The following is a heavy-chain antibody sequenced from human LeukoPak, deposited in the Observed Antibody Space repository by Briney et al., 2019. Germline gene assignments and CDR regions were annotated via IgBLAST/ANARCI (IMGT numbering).Heavy chain of an antibody. J-gene: IGHJ4*02. Sequence: GASPRLSCAASGFAFTSYTINWVRQAPGKGLEWVSSITTSGSIKYADSVKGRFTISRDNAKNSVYLQMSSLRADDTAVYFCARDRDIVAFDFWGQGTRVTVSS. D-gene: IGHD5-12*01. V-gene: IGHV3-69-1*01. CDR2: ITTSGSI. CDR1: GFAFTSYT. CDR3: ARDRDIVAFDF.